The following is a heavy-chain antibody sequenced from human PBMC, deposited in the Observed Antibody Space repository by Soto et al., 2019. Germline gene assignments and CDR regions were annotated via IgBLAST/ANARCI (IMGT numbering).Heavy chain of an antibody. J-gene: IGHJ4*02. CDR3: ARGPPYSNYGEYYFDY. CDR2: IIPIFGTA. Sequence: SVKVSCKASGGTFSSYAISWVRQAPGQGLEWMGGIIPIFGTANYAQKFQGRVTITADESTGTAYMELSSLRSEDAAVYYCARGPPYSNYGEYYFDYWGQGTLVTVSS. CDR1: GGTFSSYA. D-gene: IGHD4-4*01. V-gene: IGHV1-69*13.